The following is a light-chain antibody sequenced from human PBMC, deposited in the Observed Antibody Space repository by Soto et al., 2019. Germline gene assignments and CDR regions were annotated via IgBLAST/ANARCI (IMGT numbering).Light chain of an antibody. J-gene: IGLJ1*01. V-gene: IGLV2-11*01. CDR3: CSYADTFYV. Sequence: QSALTQPRSVSGSPGQSVTISCTGTSSDVGRYNFVSWYQQHPGKAPRLIIYDVSKRSSGVPDRFSGSKSGNTASLTISGRQAEDEADYYCCSYADTFYVFGTGTKVTFL. CDR2: DVS. CDR1: SSDVGRYNF.